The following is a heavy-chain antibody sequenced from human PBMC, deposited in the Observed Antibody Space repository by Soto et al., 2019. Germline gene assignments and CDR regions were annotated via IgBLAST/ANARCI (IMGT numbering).Heavy chain of an antibody. CDR3: ATMNGYFEY. V-gene: IGHV3-23*01. D-gene: IGHD3-22*01. J-gene: IGHJ4*02. Sequence: GGSLRLSCADSGFSFSSYSMSWVRQTPGKGLEWVSAITGSGDRTYYADSVKGRFTIYRDNSKNTNYLQMTSPRAEDTAIYYCATMNGYFEYWGQGTLVNVCS. CDR2: ITGSGDRT. CDR1: GFSFSSYS.